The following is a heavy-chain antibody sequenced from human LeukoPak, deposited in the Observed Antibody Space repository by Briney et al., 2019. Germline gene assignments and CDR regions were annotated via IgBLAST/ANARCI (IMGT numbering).Heavy chain of an antibody. J-gene: IGHJ4*02. V-gene: IGHV5-51*01. Sequence: GEALEISCKGSGYSFTSYWIGWVRQVPGKGLEWMGIIYPCDSDTRYSPPFQGHVTILADKSISTAYLQWTGLKASDTDMYYCERRYYYGSSGYCEYWGQGTIVTVSS. CDR3: ERRYYYGSSGYCEY. D-gene: IGHD3-22*01. CDR1: GYSFTSYW. CDR2: IYPCDSDT.